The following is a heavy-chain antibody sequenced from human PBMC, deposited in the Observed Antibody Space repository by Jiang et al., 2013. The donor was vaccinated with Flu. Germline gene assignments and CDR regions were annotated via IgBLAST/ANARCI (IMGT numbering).Heavy chain of an antibody. D-gene: IGHD2-2*01. CDR2: IRNKVYRGTT. V-gene: IGHV3-49*03. Sequence: VQLLESGGGLVQPGRSLRLSCTASGFTFGDYAVSWLRQAPGKGLEWVGFIRNKVYRGTTDYAASVKGRFTISRDDSKSIAYLQMSSLKTEDTAVYYCTRDLVRDVILIPATYFDYWGPGSPGHRLL. CDR1: GFTFGDYA. J-gene: IGHJ4*02. CDR3: TRDLVRDVILIPATYFDY.